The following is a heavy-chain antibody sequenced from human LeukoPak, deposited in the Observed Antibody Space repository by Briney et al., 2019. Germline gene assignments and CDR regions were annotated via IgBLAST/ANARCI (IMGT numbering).Heavy chain of an antibody. CDR1: GFTVSSNY. CDR3: TRVSLREGGDF. CDR2: IYSGVST. J-gene: IGHJ4*02. V-gene: IGHV3-53*01. Sequence: LGGSLRLSCAASGFTVSSNYMSWVRQAPGKGLERVSVIYSGVSTYYADSVKGRFTISRDNAKNALYLQMSSLRADDTAVYYCTRVSLREGGDFWGQGTLVTVSS. D-gene: IGHD5/OR15-5a*01.